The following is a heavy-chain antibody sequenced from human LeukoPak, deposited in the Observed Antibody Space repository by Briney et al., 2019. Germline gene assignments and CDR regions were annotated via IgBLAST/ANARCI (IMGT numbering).Heavy chain of an antibody. CDR1: GFTFSDYY. J-gene: IGHJ4*02. V-gene: IGHV3-11*04. CDR3: ARDRGAVTDVFDY. CDR2: IRSSGTTI. D-gene: IGHD6-19*01. Sequence: GGSLRLSCVASGFTFSDYYMSWIRQAPGKGLEWVSYIRSSGTTIHYADSVKGRFTISRDNAKNSLYLQMNSLIAEDTAVYYCARDRGAVTDVFDYWGQGTLVTVSS.